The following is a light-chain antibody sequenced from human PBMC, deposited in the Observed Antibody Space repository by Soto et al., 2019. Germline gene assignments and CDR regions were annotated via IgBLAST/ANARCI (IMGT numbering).Light chain of an antibody. J-gene: IGKJ5*01. CDR3: QQYGSSIT. CDR2: GAS. CDR1: QSVSSDY. Sequence: EIVLTQSPDTLSLSPGERATLSCRASQSVSSDYLVWYQQKPGQAPRLLIYGASSRATGIPDRFSGSGSGTDFTLTISRLEPEDFAVYYCQQYGSSITFGQGTRLGIK. V-gene: IGKV3-20*01.